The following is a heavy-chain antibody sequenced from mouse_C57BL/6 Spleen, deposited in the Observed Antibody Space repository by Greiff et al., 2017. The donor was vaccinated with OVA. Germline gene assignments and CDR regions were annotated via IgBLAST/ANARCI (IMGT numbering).Heavy chain of an antibody. D-gene: IGHD2-1*01. CDR2: IYPGDGDT. CDR1: GYAFSSSW. V-gene: IGHV1-82*01. CDR3: ATVTIIGVAY. Sequence: QVQLKESGPELVKPGASVKISCKASGYAFSSSWMNWVKQRPGKGLEWIGRIYPGDGDTNYNGKFKGKATLTADKSSSTAYMQLSSLTSEDSAVYFCATVTIIGVAYWGQGTLVTVSA. J-gene: IGHJ3*01.